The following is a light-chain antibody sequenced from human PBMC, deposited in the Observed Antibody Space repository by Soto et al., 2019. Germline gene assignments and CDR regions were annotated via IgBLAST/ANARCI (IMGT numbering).Light chain of an antibody. CDR2: GAS. CDR1: QSVRFY. V-gene: IGKV1-39*01. Sequence: DIQMTQSPSSLSASVGDRVTITCRASQSVRFYLNWYQQKPGKAPRLLIYGASTLQSGVPSRFSGSGSGTDFTLTITSLQAEDVATYYCQQYYNPLFTFGPGTKVDLK. J-gene: IGKJ3*01. CDR3: QQYYNPLFT.